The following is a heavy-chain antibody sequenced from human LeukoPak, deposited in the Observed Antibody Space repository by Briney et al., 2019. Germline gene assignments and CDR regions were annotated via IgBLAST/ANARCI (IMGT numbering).Heavy chain of an antibody. CDR1: GGTFSSYA. Sequence: ASVKVSCKASGGTFSSYAISWVRQAPGQGLEWMGGIIPIFGTANYAQKFQGGVTITADESTSTAYMELSSLRSEDTAVYYCARSSYDSSGYRNWFDPWGQGTLVTVSS. CDR2: IIPIFGTA. V-gene: IGHV1-69*13. J-gene: IGHJ5*02. D-gene: IGHD3-22*01. CDR3: ARSSYDSSGYRNWFDP.